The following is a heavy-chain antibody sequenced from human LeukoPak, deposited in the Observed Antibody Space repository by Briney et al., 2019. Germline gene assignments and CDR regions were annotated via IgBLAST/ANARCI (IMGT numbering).Heavy chain of an antibody. D-gene: IGHD6-19*01. J-gene: IGHJ5*02. Sequence: ASVKGSCKASGYTFTSYAMHWVRQAPGQRLEWMGWINAGNGNTKYSQKFQGRVTITRDTSASTAYMELSSLRSEDTAVYYCARGYSSGMNWFDPWGQGTLVTVSS. CDR1: GYTFTSYA. CDR2: INAGNGNT. V-gene: IGHV1-3*01. CDR3: ARGYSSGMNWFDP.